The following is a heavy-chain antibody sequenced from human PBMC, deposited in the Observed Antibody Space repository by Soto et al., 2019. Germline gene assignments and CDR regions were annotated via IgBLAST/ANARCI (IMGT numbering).Heavy chain of an antibody. V-gene: IGHV3-53*01. CDR2: IYSGGST. J-gene: IGHJ4*02. CDR1: GFTVSSNY. D-gene: IGHD2-2*01. CDR3: AREDNRTSWAFDC. Sequence: GGSLRLSCAAPGFTVSSNYMSWVRQAPGKGLEWVSVIYSGGSTYYADSVRGRFTISRDSSKNTLSLQMNSLRAEDTAMYYCAREDNRTSWAFDCWGQGTLVTVSS.